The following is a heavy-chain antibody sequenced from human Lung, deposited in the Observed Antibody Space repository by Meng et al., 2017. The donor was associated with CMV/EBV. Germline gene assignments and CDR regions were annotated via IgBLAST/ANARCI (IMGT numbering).Heavy chain of an antibody. V-gene: IGHV4-59*01. CDR3: ARDSRSGLEYFQH. J-gene: IGHJ1*01. D-gene: IGHD1-14*01. Sequence: SETLSLXXTVSGGSISSYYWSWIRQPPGKGLEWIGYIYYSGSTNYNPSLKSRVTISVDTSKNQFSLKLCSVTAADTAVYYCARDSRSGLEYFQHWGQGPLVTVSS. CDR1: GGSISSYY. CDR2: IYYSGST.